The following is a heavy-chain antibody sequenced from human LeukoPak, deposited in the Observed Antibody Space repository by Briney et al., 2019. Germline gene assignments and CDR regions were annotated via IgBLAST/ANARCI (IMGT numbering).Heavy chain of an antibody. V-gene: IGHV3-21*01. D-gene: IGHD2-2*01. Sequence: GGSLRLSCAASGFTFSSYSMNWVRQAPGKGLEWVSSISSSSSYIYYADSVKGRFTISRDNAKNSLYLQMNSLRAEDTAVYYCARGSCSSRSCYKRVNGLDVWGQGTPVTVSS. CDR2: ISSSSSYI. J-gene: IGHJ6*02. CDR3: ARGSCSSRSCYKRVNGLDV. CDR1: GFTFSSYS.